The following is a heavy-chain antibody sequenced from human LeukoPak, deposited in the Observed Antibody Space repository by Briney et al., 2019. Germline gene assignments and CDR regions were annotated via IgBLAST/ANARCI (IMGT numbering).Heavy chain of an antibody. D-gene: IGHD3-9*01. CDR1: GYSISSGYY. CDR2: IYHGGST. CDR3: ARVRYFDWSDWFDP. Sequence: PSETLSLTCAVSGYSISSGYYWGWIRQPPGKGLEWIGSIYHGGSTYYNPSLKSRITISVDTSKNQFSLKLSSVTAADTAVYYCARVRYFDWSDWFDPWGQGTLVTVSS. J-gene: IGHJ5*02. V-gene: IGHV4-38-2*01.